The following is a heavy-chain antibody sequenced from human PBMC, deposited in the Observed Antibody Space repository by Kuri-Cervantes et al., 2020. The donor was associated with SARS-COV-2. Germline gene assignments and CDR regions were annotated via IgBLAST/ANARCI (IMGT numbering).Heavy chain of an antibody. CDR3: ARQKFHYYDSSGYQGATGY. V-gene: IGHV5-51*01. CDR1: GYSFTSHW. J-gene: IGHJ4*02. D-gene: IGHD3-22*01. Sequence: GGSLRLSCKGSGYSFTSHWIGWVRQMPGKGLEWMGIIYPGDSDTRYSPSFQGQVTISADKSISTAYLQWSSLKASDTAMYYCARQKFHYYDSSGYQGATGYWGQGTLVTVSS. CDR2: IYPGDSDT.